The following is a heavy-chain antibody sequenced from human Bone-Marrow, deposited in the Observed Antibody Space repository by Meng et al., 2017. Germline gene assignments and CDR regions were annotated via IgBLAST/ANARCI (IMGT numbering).Heavy chain of an antibody. V-gene: IGHV3-13*01. J-gene: IGHJ3*02. Sequence: GGSLRLSCAASGFTFSSYDMHWVRQATGKGLEWVSAIGTAGDTYYPGSVEGRFTISRENAKNTLYLQMSSLRAEDTAVYYCARPYYDSTSPNKKDAFDIWGQGTMVTVSS. CDR2: IGTAGDT. CDR1: GFTFSSYD. CDR3: ARPYYDSTSPNKKDAFDI. D-gene: IGHD3-22*01.